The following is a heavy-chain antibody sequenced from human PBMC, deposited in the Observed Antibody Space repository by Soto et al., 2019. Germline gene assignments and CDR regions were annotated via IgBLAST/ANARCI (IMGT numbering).Heavy chain of an antibody. D-gene: IGHD4-17*01. CDR3: ARDYGALYWYFDL. CDR2: ISFDGSDK. V-gene: IGHV3-30*04. J-gene: IGHJ2*01. Sequence: VQVVESGGGLVEPGRSLRLSCTGSGFTFGDYAMSWSRQAPGKGLEWVAVISFDGSDKYYADSVRGRFTISRDNSKNTLCLQMNSLRAEDTAVYYCARDYGALYWYFDLWGRGTPVSVSS. CDR1: GFTFGDYA.